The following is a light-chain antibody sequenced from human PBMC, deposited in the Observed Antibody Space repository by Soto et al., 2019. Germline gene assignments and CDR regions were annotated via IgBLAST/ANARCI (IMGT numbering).Light chain of an antibody. Sequence: ALTQPASVSGSPGQSITISCTGTSSDVGGYNFVSWYQQHPDKAPKLMIYDVTNRPSGVSNRFSGSKSGNTASLTISGLQAEDEADYYCSSYTSISNYVFGTGTKVTVL. V-gene: IGLV2-14*01. CDR2: DVT. CDR3: SSYTSISNYV. CDR1: SSDVGGYNF. J-gene: IGLJ1*01.